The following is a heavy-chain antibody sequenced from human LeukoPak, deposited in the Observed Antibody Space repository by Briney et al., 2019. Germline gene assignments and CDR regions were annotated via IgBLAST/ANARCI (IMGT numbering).Heavy chain of an antibody. CDR3: ARVHDYGDYPSYWCVP. D-gene: IGHD4-17*01. CDR1: GYTFTGYY. V-gene: IGHV1-2*02. Sequence: ASVKVSCKASGYTFTGYYMHWLRPAPGQGLAWMEWINPNSGGTNYAQKLQGRVTMTRDTSISTAYMVLSRLRSDDTAVYYCARVHDYGDYPSYWCVPWGQGSLVTVCS. J-gene: IGHJ5*02. CDR2: INPNSGGT.